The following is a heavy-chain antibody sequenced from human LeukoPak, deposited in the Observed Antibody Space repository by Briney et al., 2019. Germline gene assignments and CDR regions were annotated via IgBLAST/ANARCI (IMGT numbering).Heavy chain of an antibody. D-gene: IGHD5-18*01. J-gene: IGHJ6*02. CDR3: ARPKRGYSYGSYYGMDV. CDR2: INHSGST. CDR1: GGSFSGYY. Sequence: PSETLSLTCAVYGGSFSGYYWSWIRQPPGKGLEWIGEINHSGSTNYNPSLKSRVTISVDTSKNQFSLKLSSVTAADTAVYYCARPKRGYSYGSYYGMDVWGRGTTVTVSS. V-gene: IGHV4-34*01.